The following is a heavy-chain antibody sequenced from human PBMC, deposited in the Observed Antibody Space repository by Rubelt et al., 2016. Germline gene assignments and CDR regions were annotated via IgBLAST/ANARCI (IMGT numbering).Heavy chain of an antibody. D-gene: IGHD6-6*01. Sequence: QVQLQQWGAGLLKPSETLSLTCAVYGGSFSGYYWSWIRQPPGKGLEWIGEINHSGSTNYNPSLKVRVTISVDPSKNQFSLKLGSVTAADTAVYYCARDQSIAARPRGRFDYWGQGTLVTVSS. J-gene: IGHJ4*02. CDR2: INHSGST. CDR1: GGSFSGYY. V-gene: IGHV4-34*01. CDR3: ARDQSIAARPRGRFDY.